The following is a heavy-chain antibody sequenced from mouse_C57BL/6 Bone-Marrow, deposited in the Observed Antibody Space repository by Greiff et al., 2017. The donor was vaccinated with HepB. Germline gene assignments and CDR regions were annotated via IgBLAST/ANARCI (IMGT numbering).Heavy chain of an antibody. CDR1: GYTFTSYD. CDR3: ARAGGSSPAWFAY. D-gene: IGHD1-1*01. Sequence: VQLQQSGPELVKPGASVKLSCKASGYTFTSYDINWVKQRPGQGLEWIGWIYPRDGSTKYNEKFKGKATLTVDTSSSTAYMELHSLTSEDSAVYFCARAGGSSPAWFAYWGQGTLVTVSA. CDR2: IYPRDGST. J-gene: IGHJ3*01. V-gene: IGHV1-85*01.